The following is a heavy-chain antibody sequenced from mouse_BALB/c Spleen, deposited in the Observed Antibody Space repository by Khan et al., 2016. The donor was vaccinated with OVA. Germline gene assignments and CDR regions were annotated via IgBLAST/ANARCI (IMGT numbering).Heavy chain of an antibody. D-gene: IGHD1-3*01. CDR2: IWAGGST. CDR3: ARLEDI. V-gene: IGHV2-9*02. J-gene: IGHJ2*01. CDR1: GFSLTSYG. Sequence: QMQLEESGPGLVAPSQSLTITCTVTGFSLTSYGVHWVRQPPGKGLEWLGVIWAGGSTNYHSALMSRLSISKDNSKSQVFLKMNSLQSADTATYYCARLEDIWGQGTTLTVSS.